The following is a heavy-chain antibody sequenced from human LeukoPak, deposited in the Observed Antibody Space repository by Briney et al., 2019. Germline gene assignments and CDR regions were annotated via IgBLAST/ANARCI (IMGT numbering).Heavy chain of an antibody. CDR2: INHSGST. D-gene: IGHD3-22*01. V-gene: IGHV4-34*01. J-gene: IGHJ3*02. Sequence: SETLSLTCGVYGGSFSGYYWSWIRQPPGKGLEWNGEINHSGSTNYNPSLKSRVTISVDMSKNQFSLKLSSVTAADTAVYYCAREKVSYDSSGYYYRFDAFDIWGQGTMVTVSS. CDR3: AREKVSYDSSGYYYRFDAFDI. CDR1: GGSFSGYY.